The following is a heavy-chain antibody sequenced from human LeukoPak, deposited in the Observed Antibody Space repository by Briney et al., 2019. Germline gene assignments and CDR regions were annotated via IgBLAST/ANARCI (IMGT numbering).Heavy chain of an antibody. D-gene: IGHD2-21*02. V-gene: IGHV3-23*01. Sequence: PGGCLRLSRAASGYTFSNYAMSGVRQAPGKGREWVSTISASGDNTYYTDSVKGRFAISRDNSKNTLSLQMNSQRAEDTGVYVCAKDSRSGLISVNDGFDMWGQGTMVTVSS. CDR1: GYTFSNYA. CDR3: AKDSRSGLISVNDGFDM. J-gene: IGHJ3*02. CDR2: ISASGDNT.